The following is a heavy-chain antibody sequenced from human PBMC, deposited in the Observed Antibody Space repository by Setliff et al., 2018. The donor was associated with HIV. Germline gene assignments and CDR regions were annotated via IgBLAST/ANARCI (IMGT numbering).Heavy chain of an antibody. CDR1: GGSISSHS. CDR3: ATQITMVRGVFKWFDP. J-gene: IGHJ5*02. V-gene: IGHV4-4*08. Sequence: SETLSLTCTVSGGSISSHSWTWIRQPPGQGLEWIGTIYNSGSTYYNPSLKSRVTISVDTSKNQFSLNLSSVTAADTAVYYCATQITMVRGVFKWFDPWGQGTLVTVSS. CDR2: IYNSGST. D-gene: IGHD3-10*01.